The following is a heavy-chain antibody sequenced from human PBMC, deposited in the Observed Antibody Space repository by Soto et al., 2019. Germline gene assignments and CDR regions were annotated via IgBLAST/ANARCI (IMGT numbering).Heavy chain of an antibody. J-gene: IGHJ4*02. V-gene: IGHV4-4*02. CDR3: ASRDPGTSVDY. CDR2: IYRTGST. Sequence: SETLSLTCAVSGGSFTSNNWWTWVRQPPGQGLEWIGEIYRTGSTNYNPSLKSRVTRSLDKSENQFSLKVTSLTAADTAVYYCASRDPGTSVDYWGQGTLVTVSS. D-gene: IGHD1-7*01. CDR1: GGSFTSNNW.